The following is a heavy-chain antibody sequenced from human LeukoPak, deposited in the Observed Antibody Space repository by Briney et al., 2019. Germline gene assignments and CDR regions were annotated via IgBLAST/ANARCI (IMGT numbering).Heavy chain of an antibody. CDR1: GASISSYY. D-gene: IGHD6-13*01. Sequence: SETLSLTCTVSGASISSYYWSWIRQPPGKGLEWIGYIYYSGSTNYNPSLKSRVTISVDTSKNQFSLKLSSVTAADTAVYYCARGGYSSSWSVLDYFDYWGQGTLVTVSS. CDR3: ARGGYSSSWSVLDYFDY. J-gene: IGHJ4*02. V-gene: IGHV4-59*01. CDR2: IYYSGST.